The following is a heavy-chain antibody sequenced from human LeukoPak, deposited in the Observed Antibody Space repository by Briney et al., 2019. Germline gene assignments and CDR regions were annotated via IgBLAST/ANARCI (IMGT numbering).Heavy chain of an antibody. CDR1: GYTFTSYA. V-gene: IGHV1-3*01. D-gene: IGHD3-22*01. CDR3: ARDPRSGYHDY. J-gene: IGHJ4*02. CDR2: INAGNGDT. Sequence: GASVKVSCKASGYTFTSYAIQWVRQAPGQRLEWMGWINAGNGDTKYSQRFQGRVTITRDTSASTACMELSSLRSEDTAVYYCARDPRSGYHDYWGQGTLVTVSS.